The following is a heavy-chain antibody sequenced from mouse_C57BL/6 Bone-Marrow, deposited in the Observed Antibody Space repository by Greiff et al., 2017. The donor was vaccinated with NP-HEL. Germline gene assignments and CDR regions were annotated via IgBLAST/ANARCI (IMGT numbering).Heavy chain of an antibody. CDR3: AKSGAYYFDY. CDR2: IWRGGST. J-gene: IGHJ2*01. CDR1: GFSLNSYG. V-gene: IGHV2-5*01. Sequence: VHLVESGPGLVQPSQSLSITCTVSGFSLNSYGVHWVRQSPGKGLEWLGVIWRGGSTDYNAAFMSRLSITKDNSKSPAFYQMNSLHADDTAIYYCAKSGAYYFDYWGQGTTLTVSS.